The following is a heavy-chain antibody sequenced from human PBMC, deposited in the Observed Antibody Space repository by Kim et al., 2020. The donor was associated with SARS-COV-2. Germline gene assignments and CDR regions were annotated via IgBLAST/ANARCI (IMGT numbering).Heavy chain of an antibody. CDR3: ARVSPAGDFDY. CDR1: GGSISSGGYS. D-gene: IGHD2-8*02. V-gene: IGHV4-30-2*01. Sequence: SETLSLTCAVSGGSISSGGYSWSWIRQPPGKGLEWIGYIYHSGSTYYNPSLKSRVTISVDRSKNQFSLKLSSVTAADTAVYYCARVSPAGDFDYWGQGTLVTVSS. J-gene: IGHJ4*02. CDR2: IYHSGST.